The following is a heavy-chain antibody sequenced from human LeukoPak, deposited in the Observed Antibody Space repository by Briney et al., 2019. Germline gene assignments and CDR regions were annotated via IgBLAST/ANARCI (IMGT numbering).Heavy chain of an antibody. J-gene: IGHJ4*02. Sequence: ASVNVSCRASGYTFTSYYMHWVRQAPGQGLEWMGIINPSGGSTSYAQKFQGRVTMTRDTSTRTVYMELSSLRSEDTAVYYCARDISLGGSSFDYWGQGTLVTVSS. CDR2: INPSGGST. V-gene: IGHV1-46*01. CDR1: GYTFTSYY. CDR3: ARDISLGGSSFDY. D-gene: IGHD4-23*01.